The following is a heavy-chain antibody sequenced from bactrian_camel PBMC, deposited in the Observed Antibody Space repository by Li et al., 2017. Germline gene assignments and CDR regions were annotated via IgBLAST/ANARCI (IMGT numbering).Heavy chain of an antibody. D-gene: IGHD5*01. V-gene: IGHV3S9*01. Sequence: VESGGGSVQAGGSLRLSCTVPESSSDFCGMDWHRQAAGKPREWISTIDRDGATSYTESVKGRFTISKDNDKNILYLQMVSLKPEDTATHYCAAVPRAFRYGWCTTDKFWGQGTQVTVS. CDR3: AAVPRAFRYGWCTTDKF. J-gene: IGHJ4*01. CDR1: ESSSDFCG. CDR2: IDRDGAT.